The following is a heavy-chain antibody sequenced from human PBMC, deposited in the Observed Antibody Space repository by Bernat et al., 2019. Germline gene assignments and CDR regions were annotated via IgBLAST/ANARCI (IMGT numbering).Heavy chain of an antibody. J-gene: IGHJ4*02. Sequence: EVQLVESGGGLVKPGGSLRLSCAASGFTFSNAWMNWVRQAPGKGLEWVGRIKSKTDGGTTDYAAPVKGRFTISRDDSKNTLYLQTNSLKTEDTAVYYCTTVEKWELLWFGELLGVDYWGQGTLVTVSS. CDR3: TTVEKWELLWFGELLGVDY. CDR1: GFTFSNAW. V-gene: IGHV3-15*07. CDR2: IKSKTDGGTT. D-gene: IGHD3-10*01.